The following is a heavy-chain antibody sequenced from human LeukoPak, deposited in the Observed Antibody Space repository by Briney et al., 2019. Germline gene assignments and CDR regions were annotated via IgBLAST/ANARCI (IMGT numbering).Heavy chain of an antibody. D-gene: IGHD2-2*01. J-gene: IGHJ5*01. Sequence: SETLSLTCTVAGGSINSYYWSWIRQPPGKGLEWIGYIHYSGNTNYNPSLKSRVTISIDMYKKQFSLKLSSVTAADTAVYYCARLWGYCSSTSCYRASYFDSWGQGTLVTVSP. CDR3: ARLWGYCSSTSCYRASYFDS. CDR1: GGSINSYY. CDR2: IHYSGNT. V-gene: IGHV4-59*01.